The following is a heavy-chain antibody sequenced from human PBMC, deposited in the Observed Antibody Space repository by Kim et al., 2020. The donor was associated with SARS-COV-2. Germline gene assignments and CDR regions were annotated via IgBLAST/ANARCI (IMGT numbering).Heavy chain of an antibody. Sequence: KGRFTISRDNAKTSLYLQMNSLRAEDTAVYYCASLPGIAAAAAYYYGMDVWGQGTTVTVSS. J-gene: IGHJ6*02. D-gene: IGHD6-13*01. V-gene: IGHV3-11*03. CDR3: ASLPGIAAAAAYYYGMDV.